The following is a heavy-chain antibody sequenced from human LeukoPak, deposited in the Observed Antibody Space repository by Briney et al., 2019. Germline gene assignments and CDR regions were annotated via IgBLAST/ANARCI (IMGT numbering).Heavy chain of an antibody. CDR2: QNSDGSST. CDR1: GFTFSPYW. J-gene: IGHJ4*02. V-gene: IGHV3-74*03. Sequence: HPGGSLRLSCAASGFTFSPYWMHWVRQAPGKGLLWVSRQNSDGSSTTYADSVKGRFTISRDNAKNTLYLQMSSLRAEDTGVYYCTRDRNTGSSYEKLFESWGQGTLVPVSS. D-gene: IGHD1-26*01. CDR3: TRDRNTGSSYEKLFES.